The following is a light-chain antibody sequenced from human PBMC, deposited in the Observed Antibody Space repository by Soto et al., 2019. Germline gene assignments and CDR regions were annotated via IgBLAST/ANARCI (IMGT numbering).Light chain of an antibody. V-gene: IGLV1-44*01. CDR1: SSNIGSNY. J-gene: IGLJ2*01. Sequence: QSVLTQPPSASGTPGQRVTISCSGSSSNIGSNYVYWYQQLPGTAPKLLIYSNNQRPSGVPDRFPGSKSGTSASLAISGLQSEDEADYYCAAWDDSLNGVVFGGGTKVTVL. CDR3: AAWDDSLNGVV. CDR2: SNN.